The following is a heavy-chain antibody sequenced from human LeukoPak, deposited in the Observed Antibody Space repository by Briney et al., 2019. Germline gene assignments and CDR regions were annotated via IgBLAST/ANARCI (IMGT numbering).Heavy chain of an antibody. Sequence: SETLSLTCTVSGYSITSGYYWGWIRQPPGKGLEWIGSIYHSGTTYYNPSLKSRVTISVDTSKNQFSLKLSSVTAADTAVYYCARQTTVVTPVDYWGQGTLVTVSS. D-gene: IGHD4-23*01. J-gene: IGHJ4*02. CDR3: ARQTTVVTPVDY. CDR1: GYSITSGYY. CDR2: IYHSGTT. V-gene: IGHV4-38-2*02.